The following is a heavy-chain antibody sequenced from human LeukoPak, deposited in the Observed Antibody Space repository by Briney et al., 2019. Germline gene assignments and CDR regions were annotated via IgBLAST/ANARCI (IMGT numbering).Heavy chain of an antibody. Sequence: PSETLSLTCGVSGGSLSSGDYSWSWIRQPPGKGLEWIGNIYHSGSTYFNPSLKSRLTISMAGSNNQFSLNLISVTAADTAVYYCARVAAWGRGDYFDYWGQGTLVTVSS. CDR1: GGSLSSGDYS. V-gene: IGHV4-30-2*01. J-gene: IGHJ4*02. CDR3: ARVAAWGRGDYFDY. D-gene: IGHD7-27*01. CDR2: IYHSGST.